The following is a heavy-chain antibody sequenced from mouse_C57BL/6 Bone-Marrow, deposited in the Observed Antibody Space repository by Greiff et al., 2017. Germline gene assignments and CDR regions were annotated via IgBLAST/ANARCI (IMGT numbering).Heavy chain of an antibody. V-gene: IGHV1-76*01. D-gene: IGHD2-4*01. CDR3: ARCGDYDEVDY. CDR1: GYTFTDYY. Sequence: QVQLQQSGAELVRPGASVKLSCKASGYTFTDYYINWVKQRPGQGLEWIARIYPGSGNTYYNEKFKGKATLTAEKSSSTAYMQLSSLTSEDSAVYFCARCGDYDEVDYWGQGTTLTVSS. CDR2: IYPGSGNT. J-gene: IGHJ2*01.